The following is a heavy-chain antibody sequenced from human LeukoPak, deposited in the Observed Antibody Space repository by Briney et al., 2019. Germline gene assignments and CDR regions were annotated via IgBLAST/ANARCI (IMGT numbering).Heavy chain of an antibody. V-gene: IGHV3-23*01. CDR1: GFTFSNYA. J-gene: IGHJ2*01. D-gene: IGHD5-24*01. CDR3: ARLGEMMRGLGSFDL. CDR2: ISTNGGAT. Sequence: GGSLRLSCAASGFTFSNYAMNWVRQAPGKGLEWVSAISTNGGATYYADSVKGRLTISRDNSKNILYLQIDSLRPEDTAVYYCARLGEMMRGLGSFDLWGRGTLVTVSS.